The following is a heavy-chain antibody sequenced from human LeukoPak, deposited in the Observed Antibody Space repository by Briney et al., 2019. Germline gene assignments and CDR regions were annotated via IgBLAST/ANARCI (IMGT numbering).Heavy chain of an antibody. D-gene: IGHD3-10*02. J-gene: IGHJ6*04. CDR1: GFTFDDYG. CDR2: ISSSGSTI. V-gene: IGHV3-48*03. Sequence: GGSLRLSCTASGFTFDDYGMSWVRQAPGKGLEWVSYISSSGSTIYYADSVKGRFTISRDNAKNSLYLQMNSLRAEDTAVYYCAELGITMIGGVWGKGTTVTVSS. CDR3: AELGITMIGGV.